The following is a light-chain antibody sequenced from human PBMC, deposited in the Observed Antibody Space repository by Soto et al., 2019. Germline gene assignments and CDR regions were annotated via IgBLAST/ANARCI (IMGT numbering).Light chain of an antibody. CDR3: MQGTHWPIT. CDR1: QSLVHSDGIAY. V-gene: IGKV2-30*02. J-gene: IGKJ5*01. Sequence: DVVMTQSPLSLPFTLGQPSSISFRSKQSLVHSDGIAYFSWFQQRPGRSPRRLIYKVSNRDSGVPARFSGSGSGTDFALKISRVEAEDVGVYYCMQGTHWPITFGQGTRLEIK. CDR2: KVS.